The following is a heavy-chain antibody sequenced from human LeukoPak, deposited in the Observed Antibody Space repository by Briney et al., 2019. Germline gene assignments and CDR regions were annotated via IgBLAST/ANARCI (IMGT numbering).Heavy chain of an antibody. CDR3: ARVGYCSGGSCYSPNHYYGMDV. D-gene: IGHD2-15*01. J-gene: IGHJ6*02. CDR1: GFTFSSYW. Sequence: GGSLRLSCAASGFTFSSYWMHWVRQAPGKGLVWVSRVTTDGSSTTYADSVKGRFTISRDNAKNTLYLQMNSLRAEDTAVYYCARVGYCSGGSCYSPNHYYGMDVWGQGTTVTVSS. V-gene: IGHV3-74*03. CDR2: VTTDGSST.